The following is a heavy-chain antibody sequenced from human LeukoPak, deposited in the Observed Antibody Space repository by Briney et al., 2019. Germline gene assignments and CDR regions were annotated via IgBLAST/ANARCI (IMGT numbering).Heavy chain of an antibody. V-gene: IGHV5-51*01. CDR3: AFGASNWDQFDY. D-gene: IGHD7-27*01. J-gene: IGHJ4*02. Sequence: GESLKISCKGSGYTFTNHWIAWVRQMPGKGLEWMGIIYPADSDTRYSPSFQDQVTISADKSVRTAYLQWSSLKASDTAMYYCAFGASNWDQFDYWGQGTLVTVSS. CDR2: IYPADSDT. CDR1: GYTFTNHW.